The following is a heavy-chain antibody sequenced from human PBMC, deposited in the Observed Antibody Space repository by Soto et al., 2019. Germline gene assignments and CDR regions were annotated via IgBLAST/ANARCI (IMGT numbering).Heavy chain of an antibody. J-gene: IGHJ4*02. D-gene: IGHD3-10*01. Sequence: QLQLQESGPGLVKPSETLSLTCTVSGGSISSSSYYWGWIRQPPGKGLEGIGSIYYSGSTYYNPSLKSRVTRSVDTSKNQFSLKLSSVTAADTAVHYCARHVVSGGSGSYAYFDYWGQGTLVTVSS. CDR2: IYYSGST. CDR3: ARHVVSGGSGSYAYFDY. CDR1: GGSISSSSYY. V-gene: IGHV4-39*01.